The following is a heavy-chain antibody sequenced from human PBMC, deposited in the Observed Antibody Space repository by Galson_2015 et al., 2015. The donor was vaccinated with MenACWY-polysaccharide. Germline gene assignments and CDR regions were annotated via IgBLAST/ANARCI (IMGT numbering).Heavy chain of an antibody. CDR1: GFNFSIYV. V-gene: IGHV3-23*01. CDR2: ISSGSDTA. CDR3: VKGGWADN. Sequence: LRLSCAASGFNFSIYVMTWVRQAPGKGLAWVSAISSGSDTAYYTDSVKGRFTISRDNSKDTVHLQMDSLRAEDTAVYYCVKGGWADNWGQGTLVTVSS. D-gene: IGHD1-26*01. J-gene: IGHJ4*02.